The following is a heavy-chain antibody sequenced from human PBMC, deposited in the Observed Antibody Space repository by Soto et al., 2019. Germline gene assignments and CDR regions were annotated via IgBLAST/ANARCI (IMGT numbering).Heavy chain of an antibody. D-gene: IGHD3-16*01. J-gene: IGHJ4*02. CDR1: GGSISSYY. V-gene: IGHV4-59*08. Sequence: SETLSLTCTVSGGSISSYYWSRIRQPPGKGLEWIGYIYYSGSTNYNPSLKSRVTISVDTSKNQFSLKLSSVTAADTAVYYCARLNYGKLDYWGQGTLVTVSS. CDR3: ARLNYGKLDY. CDR2: IYYSGST.